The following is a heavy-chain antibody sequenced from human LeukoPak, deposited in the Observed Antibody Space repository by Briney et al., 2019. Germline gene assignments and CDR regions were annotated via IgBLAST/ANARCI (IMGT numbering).Heavy chain of an antibody. CDR1: GGTFSSYA. CDR3: ARAPRDCSGGSCSTTPFDY. V-gene: IGHV1-69*13. J-gene: IGHJ4*02. CDR2: IIPIFGTA. D-gene: IGHD2-15*01. Sequence: SVKVSCKASGGTFSSYAISWVRQAPGQGLEWMGGIIPIFGTANYAQKFQGRVTITADESTSTAYMELSSLRSEDTAVYYCARAPRDCSGGSCSTTPFDYWGQGTLVTVSS.